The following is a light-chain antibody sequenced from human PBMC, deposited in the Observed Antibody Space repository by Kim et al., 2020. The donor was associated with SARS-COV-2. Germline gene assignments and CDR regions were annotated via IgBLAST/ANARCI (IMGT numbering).Light chain of an antibody. CDR2: AAS. Sequence: DIQMTQSPSSLAASVGDRVTIACRASQSIGTRLNWYQQRPGKAPKLLIYAASSLQSGVPSRFSGSGSGTDFTLTISSLQPEDFAAYYCQQSHSTPWLTFGGGTKGDIK. J-gene: IGKJ4*01. V-gene: IGKV1-39*01. CDR1: QSIGTR. CDR3: QQSHSTPWLT.